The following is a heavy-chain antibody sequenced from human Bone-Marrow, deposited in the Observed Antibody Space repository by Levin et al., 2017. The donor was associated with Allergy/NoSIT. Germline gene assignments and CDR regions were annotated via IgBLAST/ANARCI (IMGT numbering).Heavy chain of an antibody. CDR2: TYPGDSDI. Sequence: GESLKISCQTSGYSFATYWIAWVRRVPGKGLEWMGTTYPGDSDITYSPSFEGQVTLSVDRNLTTAYLQWTSLKASDTAIYYCARLCSWNDSSFDYWFLGTLFTFSS. V-gene: IGHV5-51*01. CDR3: ARLCSWNDSSFDY. CDR1: GYSFATYW. J-gene: IGHJ4*02. D-gene: IGHD1-1*01.